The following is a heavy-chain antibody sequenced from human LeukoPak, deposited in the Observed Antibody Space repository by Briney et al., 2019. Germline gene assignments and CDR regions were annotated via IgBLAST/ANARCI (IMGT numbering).Heavy chain of an antibody. CDR1: GFTVSSNY. CDR2: IYSGGST. CDR3: ARVHTDMALDY. Sequence: GGSLRLSCAASGFTVSSNYMSWVRQAPGKGLEWVSVIYSGGSTYYADSVKGRFTISRDNSKNTLYPQIQRLRSEATAVYYGARVHTDMALDYWGQGTLVTVSS. J-gene: IGHJ4*02. D-gene: IGHD5-18*01. V-gene: IGHV3-53*01.